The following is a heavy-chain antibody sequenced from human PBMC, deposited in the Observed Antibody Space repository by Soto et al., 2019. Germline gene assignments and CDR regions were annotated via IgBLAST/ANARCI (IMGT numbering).Heavy chain of an antibody. D-gene: IGHD3-16*01. CDR2: IWYDGSNK. V-gene: IGHV3-33*01. Sequence: PGGSLRLSCAASGFTFSSYGMHWVRQAPGKGLEWVAVIWYDGSNKYYADSVKGRFTISRDNSKNTLYLQMNSLRAEDTAVYYCARVFEGALTPHFDYWGQGTLVTVSS. J-gene: IGHJ4*02. CDR3: ARVFEGALTPHFDY. CDR1: GFTFSSYG.